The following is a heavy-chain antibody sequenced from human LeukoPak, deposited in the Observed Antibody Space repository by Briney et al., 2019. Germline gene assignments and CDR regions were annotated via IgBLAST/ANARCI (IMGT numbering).Heavy chain of an antibody. D-gene: IGHD3-10*01. Sequence: GGSLRLSCAASGFTFSSYGMHWVRQAPGKGLEWEAVISYDGSNKYYADSVKGRFTISRDNSKNTLYLQMNSLRAEDTAVYYCAKDSGSGSYSTFDYWGQGTLVTVSS. CDR1: GFTFSSYG. CDR3: AKDSGSGSYSTFDY. CDR2: ISYDGSNK. V-gene: IGHV3-30*18. J-gene: IGHJ4*02.